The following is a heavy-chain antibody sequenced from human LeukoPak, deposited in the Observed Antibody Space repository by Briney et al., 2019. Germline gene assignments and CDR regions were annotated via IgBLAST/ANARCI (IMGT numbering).Heavy chain of an antibody. V-gene: IGHV4-59*08. Sequence: SETLSLTCTVSGGSISSYYWSWIRQPPGKGLEWIGYIYYSGSTNYNPSLKSRVTISVDTSKNQFSLKLSSVTAADTAVYYCARQGGMAAVIDYWGQGTLVTVSS. J-gene: IGHJ4*02. CDR1: GGSISSYY. CDR2: IYYSGST. CDR3: ARQGGMAAVIDY. D-gene: IGHD6-13*01.